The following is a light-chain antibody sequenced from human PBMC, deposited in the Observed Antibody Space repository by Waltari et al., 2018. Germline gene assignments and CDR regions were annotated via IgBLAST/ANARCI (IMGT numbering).Light chain of an antibody. CDR3: QAWDGSTSTVV. J-gene: IGLJ2*01. CDR1: KLGEKY. V-gene: IGLV3-1*01. Sequence: SYEVTQPPSVSVSPGQTASITCSGDKLGEKYVSWYQQKPGQSPVVVIYEEDDRPSGIPERFSGSNSGNTATLTISGTQAMDEADYYCQAWDGSTSTVVFGGGTKVTVL. CDR2: EED.